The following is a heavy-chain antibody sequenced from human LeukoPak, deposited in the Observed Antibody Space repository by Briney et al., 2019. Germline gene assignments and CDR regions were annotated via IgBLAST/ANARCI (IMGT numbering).Heavy chain of an antibody. V-gene: IGHV3-23*01. D-gene: IGHD5-18*01. Sequence: GESLRLSCAASGFTFTCAMSWVRQAPGKGLEWVSAISGSDTRTYYADSLKGRFTISRDNSKNTLYLQMDSLRAEDTAVYYCARDPASDTAVYWGQGTLVTVSS. J-gene: IGHJ4*02. CDR2: ISGSDTRT. CDR1: GFTFTCA. CDR3: ARDPASDTAVY.